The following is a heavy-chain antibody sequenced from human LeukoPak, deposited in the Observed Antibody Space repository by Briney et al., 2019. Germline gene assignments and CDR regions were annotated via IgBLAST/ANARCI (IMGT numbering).Heavy chain of an antibody. CDR3: AKNQGDYDSGTYSNWFDP. Sequence: PGGSLRLSCAASGFTFSSYGMHWVRQAPGKGLEWVAVIWYDGSNKYYADSVKGRFTISRDNSKNTLYLQMNSLRAEDTAVYYCAKNQGDYDSGTYSNWFDPWGQGTLVTVSS. D-gene: IGHD3-22*01. V-gene: IGHV3-33*06. J-gene: IGHJ5*02. CDR2: IWYDGSNK. CDR1: GFTFSSYG.